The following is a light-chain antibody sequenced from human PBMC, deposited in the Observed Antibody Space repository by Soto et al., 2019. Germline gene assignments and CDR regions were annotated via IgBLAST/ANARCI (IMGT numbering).Light chain of an antibody. CDR3: CSYAGSPYV. CDR1: SSDVGGYNH. V-gene: IGLV2-11*01. Sequence: QSVLTQARSVSVSPGQSVTISCTGTSSDVGGYNHVSWFQQHPGKAPKLMIYDVSKRPSGVPDRFSGSKSGNTASLTISGLQAEDEADYYCCSYAGSPYVFGTGTKVTVL. CDR2: DVS. J-gene: IGLJ1*01.